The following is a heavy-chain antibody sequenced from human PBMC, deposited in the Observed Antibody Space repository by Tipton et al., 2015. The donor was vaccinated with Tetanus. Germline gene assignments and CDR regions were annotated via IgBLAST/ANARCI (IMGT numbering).Heavy chain of an antibody. CDR1: GYTFTHYG. J-gene: IGHJ4*02. CDR2: INPGNGNV. CDR3: ARDYYGSGSYYFMDH. V-gene: IGHV1-3*01. Sequence: QSGPEVKKPGASVKVSCKASGYTFTHYGMHWVRRAPGQRLEWMGWINPGNGNVKYSQKFQGRVTITRDASASTAYMELSSLRSEDTAVFYCARDYYGSGSYYFMDHWGQGTLVTVSS. D-gene: IGHD3-10*01.